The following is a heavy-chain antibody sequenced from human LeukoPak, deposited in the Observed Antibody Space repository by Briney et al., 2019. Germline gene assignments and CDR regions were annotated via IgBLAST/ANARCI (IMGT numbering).Heavy chain of an antibody. V-gene: IGHV3-7*01. CDR3: AIWTSGNY. D-gene: IGHD1-1*01. CDR2: MDPSGSQK. Sequence: GGSLRLSCAASGFTFNRSWMNWVRQAPGKGLEWVANMDPSGSQKRYVDSVKGRFIISKNNPGASLYLDMYSLRAEDTAIYYCAIWTSGNYWGQGTLVTVSS. J-gene: IGHJ4*02. CDR1: GFTFNRSW.